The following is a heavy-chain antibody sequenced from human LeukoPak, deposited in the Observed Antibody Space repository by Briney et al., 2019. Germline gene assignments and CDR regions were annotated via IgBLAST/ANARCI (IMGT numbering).Heavy chain of an antibody. D-gene: IGHD3-22*01. CDR2: IIPILGIA. Sequence: GASVKVSCKASGGTFSSYAISWVRQAPGQGLEWMGRIIPILGIANYAQKFQGRVTITADKSTSTAYMELSSLRSEDTAVYYYARNRYYYDSRLDYWGQGTLVTVSS. V-gene: IGHV1-69*04. CDR1: GGTFSSYA. J-gene: IGHJ4*02. CDR3: ARNRYYYDSRLDY.